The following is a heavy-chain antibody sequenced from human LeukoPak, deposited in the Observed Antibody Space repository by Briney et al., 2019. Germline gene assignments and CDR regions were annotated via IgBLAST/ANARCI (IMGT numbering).Heavy chain of an antibody. D-gene: IGHD6-6*01. V-gene: IGHV3-74*01. CDR2: INIDGTTT. CDR1: GFTFSSYW. Sequence: GGSLRLSCAASGFTFSSYWMHWVRQAPGKGLVWVSRINIDGTTTTYADSVKGRFTISRDNAKNTLYLQMNSLRAEDTAVYYCARGDRPEYSTSAAHWFVPWGQGTLVTVSS. J-gene: IGHJ5*02. CDR3: ARGDRPEYSTSAAHWFVP.